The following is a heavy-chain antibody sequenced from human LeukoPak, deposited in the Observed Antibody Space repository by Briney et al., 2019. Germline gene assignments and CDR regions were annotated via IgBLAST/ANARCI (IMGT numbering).Heavy chain of an antibody. D-gene: IGHD3-10*01. Sequence: SETLSLTCAVYGGSITGYYWSWIRQTPGRGLEWVGEIHYTGATSYNPSLKSRVTISVDTSKNQFSLKLSSVTAADTAVYYCARVVRYYNVGHYYGMDVWGQGTTVTVSS. V-gene: IGHV4-34*01. CDR1: GGSITGYY. CDR3: ARVVRYYNVGHYYGMDV. CDR2: IHYTGAT. J-gene: IGHJ6*02.